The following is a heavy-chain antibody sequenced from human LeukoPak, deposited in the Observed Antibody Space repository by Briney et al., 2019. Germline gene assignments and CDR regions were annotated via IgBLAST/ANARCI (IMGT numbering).Heavy chain of an antibody. D-gene: IGHD6-13*01. CDR3: ARDGVENSSWYPLDS. CDR1: GASISSYY. V-gene: IGHV4-4*07. CDR2: IYTSGST. J-gene: IGHJ4*02. Sequence: SETLSLTCTVSGASISSYYWSWVRQPAGEGLEWIGRIYTSGSTNYKPSLKSRVTISVDTSKNQFSLKLTSVTAADTAVYYCARDGVENSSWYPLDSWGPGTLVTVS.